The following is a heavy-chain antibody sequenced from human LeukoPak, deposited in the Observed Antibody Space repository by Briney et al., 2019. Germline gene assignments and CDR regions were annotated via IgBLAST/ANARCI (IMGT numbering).Heavy chain of an antibody. CDR1: GYTFTSYG. CDR2: ISAYNGNT. J-gene: IGHJ4*02. Sequence: ASVKVSCKASGYTFTSYGISWVRQAPGQGLEWMGWISAYNGNTNYAQKLQGRVTMTTDTSTSAAYMELRSLRSDDTAVYYCARDFYDSSGYLTDYWGQGTLVTVSS. CDR3: ARDFYDSSGYLTDY. V-gene: IGHV1-18*01. D-gene: IGHD3-22*01.